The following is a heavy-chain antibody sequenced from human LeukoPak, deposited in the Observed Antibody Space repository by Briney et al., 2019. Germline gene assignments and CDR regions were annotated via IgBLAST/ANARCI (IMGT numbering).Heavy chain of an antibody. D-gene: IGHD6-6*01. CDR2: IYYSGST. CDR1: GGSISSSSYY. CDR3: ARDSRYESSSAYNWFDP. J-gene: IGHJ5*02. V-gene: IGHV4-39*07. Sequence: SETLSLTCTVSGGSISSSSYYWGWIRQPPGKGLEWIGSIYYSGSTYYNPSLKSRVTISVDTSKNQFSLKLSSVTAADTAVCYCARDSRYESSSAYNWFDPWGQGTLVTVSS.